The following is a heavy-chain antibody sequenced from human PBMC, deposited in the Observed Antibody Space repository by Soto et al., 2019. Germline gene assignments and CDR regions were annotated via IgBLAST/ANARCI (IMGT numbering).Heavy chain of an antibody. V-gene: IGHV3-23*01. CDR2: ISGSGVST. CDR3: AKYSGDTYVWEIGYHYYGMDV. J-gene: IGHJ6*02. Sequence: GGSLRLSCAASEFTFSSYAMRWVRQSPGKGLEWVSTISGSGVSTHYADSVKGRFTISRDNSKNTLYLQMNSLRAEDTAVYYCAKYSGDTYVWEIGYHYYGMDVWGQGTTVTVSS. CDR1: EFTFSSYA. D-gene: IGHD5-18*01.